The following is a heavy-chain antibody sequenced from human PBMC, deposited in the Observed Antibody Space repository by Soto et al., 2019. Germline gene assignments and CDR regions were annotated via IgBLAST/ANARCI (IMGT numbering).Heavy chain of an antibody. V-gene: IGHV2-5*02. CDR3: AHGSGWLSDY. Sequence: QITLKESGPTLVKPTQTRTLTCSFSVFSLTSTTVGVNWIRQPPGKALEWLALIYWDDDNHFSPSLKSRLSVTKDTSKNQVVLTMTNMDHVDTATYYCAHGSGWLSDYWGQGILVTVSS. D-gene: IGHD6-19*01. CDR1: VFSLTSTTVG. J-gene: IGHJ4*02. CDR2: IYWDDDN.